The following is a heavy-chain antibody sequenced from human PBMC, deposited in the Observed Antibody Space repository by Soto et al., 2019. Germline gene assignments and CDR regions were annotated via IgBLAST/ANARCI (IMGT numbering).Heavy chain of an antibody. Sequence: PSETLSLTCAVSGYSISSGYYWGWIRQPPGKGLEWIGSIYHSGSTYYNPSLKSRVIISVDTSKNQFSLKLSSVTAADTAVYYCARAPRGGWFDPWGQGTLVTVSS. CDR3: ARAPRGGWFDP. CDR1: GYSISSGYY. CDR2: IYHSGST. D-gene: IGHD3-10*01. J-gene: IGHJ5*02. V-gene: IGHV4-38-2*01.